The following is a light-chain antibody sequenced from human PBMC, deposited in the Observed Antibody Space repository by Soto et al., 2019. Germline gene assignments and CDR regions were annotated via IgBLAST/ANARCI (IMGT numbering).Light chain of an antibody. J-gene: IGLJ3*02. CDR2: EGN. V-gene: IGLV2-23*01. Sequence: QSALTQPASVSGSPGQSITISCTGTRSDVGSYNLVSWYQQHPGKAPKLMISEGNKRPSGISNRFSGSKSGNTASLTISGLQAEDEADYYCCSFATSGTWVFGGGTKLTVL. CDR1: RSDVGSYNL. CDR3: CSFATSGTWV.